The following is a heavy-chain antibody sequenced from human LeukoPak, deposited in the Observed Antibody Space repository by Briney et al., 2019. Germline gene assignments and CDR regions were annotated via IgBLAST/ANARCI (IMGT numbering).Heavy chain of an antibody. CDR3: AKYPFAYTSGWYLDY. V-gene: IGHV3-23*01. CDR2: ISGSGGST. CDR1: GFTFSRNA. Sequence: PGGSLRLSCAASGFTFSRNAMNWVRQAPGKGLEWVSTISGSGGSTYYADPVKGRFTISRDNFKRTLYLQMTNLRSEDTALYYCAKYPFAYTSGWYLDYWGQGTLVTVSS. D-gene: IGHD6-19*01. J-gene: IGHJ4*02.